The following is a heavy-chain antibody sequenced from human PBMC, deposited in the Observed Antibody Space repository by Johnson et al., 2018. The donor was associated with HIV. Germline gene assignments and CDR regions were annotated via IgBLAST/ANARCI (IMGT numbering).Heavy chain of an antibody. D-gene: IGHD3-16*02. J-gene: IGHJ3*02. V-gene: IGHV3-7*05. CDR2: IKQDGSEK. CDR3: AKDMIPFGGVIVNDAFDI. CDR1: GFIFNNAW. Sequence: VQLVESGGGLVQPGGSLRLSCAASGFIFNNAWMTWVRQAPGQGLEWVANIKQDGSEKHYVASVKGRFTISRDNAKNSLYLQMSSLRVEDTAVYYCAKDMIPFGGVIVNDAFDIWGPGTMVTVSS.